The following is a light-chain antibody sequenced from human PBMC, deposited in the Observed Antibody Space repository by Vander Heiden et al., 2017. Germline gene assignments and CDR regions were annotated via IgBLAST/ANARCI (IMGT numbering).Light chain of an antibody. CDR1: STDIGAYEY. Sequence: QSVLSQPRSASGALGQPVTNSCTGTSTDIGAYEYVSWFQQHPSTAPKLIIFDVYKRPSGVPDRISGAKSANSAALTIAGLQTEDEADYVCCSFAGNFAYVFGTGTTLTV. CDR3: CSFAGNFAYV. V-gene: IGLV2-11*01. J-gene: IGLJ1*01. CDR2: DVY.